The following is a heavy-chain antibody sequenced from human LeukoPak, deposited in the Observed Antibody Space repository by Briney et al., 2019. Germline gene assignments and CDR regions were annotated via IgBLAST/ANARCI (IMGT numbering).Heavy chain of an antibody. J-gene: IGHJ4*02. CDR1: GGSFSGYY. CDR3: ARRLPYGSGSYGY. CDR2: INHSGST. Sequence: PSETLSLTCAVYGGSFSGYYWSWIRQPPGKGLERIGEINHSGSTNYNPSLKSRVTISVDTSKNQFSLKLSSVTAADTAVYYCARRLPYGSGSYGYWGQGTLVTVSS. V-gene: IGHV4-34*01. D-gene: IGHD3-10*01.